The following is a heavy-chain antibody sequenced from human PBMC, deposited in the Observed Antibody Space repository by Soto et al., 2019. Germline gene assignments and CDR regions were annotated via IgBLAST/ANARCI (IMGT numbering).Heavy chain of an antibody. D-gene: IGHD1-26*01. CDR2: ISYSGT. J-gene: IGHJ6*02. Sequence: QVELQESGPGLVKPSQTLSLTCTVSGGSITGGNYFLTWIRQSPGMGLEWIGYISYSGTYYNPSLKSRLTISSDTSKNQLALKVRSGTAADTAVYYCATRSATLSFYGLDVWGQGTTVIVSS. CDR1: GGSITGGNYF. CDR3: ATRSATLSFYGLDV. V-gene: IGHV4-30-4*01.